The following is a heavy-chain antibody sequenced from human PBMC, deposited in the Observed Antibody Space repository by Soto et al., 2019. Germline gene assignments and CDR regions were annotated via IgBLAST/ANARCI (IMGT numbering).Heavy chain of an antibody. J-gene: IGHJ6*02. CDR2: IYHSGSA. D-gene: IGHD1-26*01. Sequence: SETRSRTWAVSGGSISSSNWWSFFRQPPGKGLEWIGEIYHSGSANYNPSLKSRVTISVDKSKNQFSLKLSSVTAADTAVYYCARAGSYYYGMDVWGQGTTVTVSS. V-gene: IGHV4-4*02. CDR1: GGSISSSNW. CDR3: ARAGSYYYGMDV.